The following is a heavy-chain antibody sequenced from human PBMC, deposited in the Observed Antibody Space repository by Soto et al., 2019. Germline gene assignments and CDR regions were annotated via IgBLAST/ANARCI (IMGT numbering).Heavy chain of an antibody. CDR1: GGSISSYY. Sequence: SLTCTVSGGSISSYYWGWIRQPPGKGLEWIGCIYYTGSSNSNASLKSRVTLSVDRSKNQFSLKLNSVTAADTAVYYCARGYNYGLDVWGQGTTVTVSS. CDR3: ARGYNYGLDV. V-gene: IGHV4-59*01. CDR2: IYYTGSS. J-gene: IGHJ6*02.